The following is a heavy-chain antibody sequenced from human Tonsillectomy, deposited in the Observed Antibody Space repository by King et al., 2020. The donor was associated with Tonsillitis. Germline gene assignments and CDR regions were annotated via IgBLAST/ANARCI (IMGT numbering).Heavy chain of an antibody. V-gene: IGHV3-11*01. Sequence: VRLVESGGGLVKPGGSLRLSCVASGFIFSDYYMSWIRQAPGKGLEWISYISSSGNTIYYADSVKGRFTISRDNAKNSLFLQMDSLRLDDTAVYYCARASWGSDYWGQGALVTVSS. CDR1: GFIFSDYY. J-gene: IGHJ4*02. CDR3: ARASWGSDY. D-gene: IGHD7-27*01. CDR2: ISSSGNTI.